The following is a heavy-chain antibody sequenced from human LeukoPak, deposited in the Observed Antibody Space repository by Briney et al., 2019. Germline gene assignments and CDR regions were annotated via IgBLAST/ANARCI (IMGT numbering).Heavy chain of an antibody. CDR2: INPNSGAT. CDR3: ARGLSEAGIDY. J-gene: IGHJ4*02. D-gene: IGHD3-16*02. CDR1: GYTFTGYY. V-gene: IGHV1-2*02. Sequence: ASVTVSFTASGYTFTGYYLHWVRQAPGQGLEWVGWINPNSGATDYAQNFQGRVTMTRDTSVTTAYMELSSLRSDDTAVYSCARGLSEAGIDYWGQGTLVTVSS.